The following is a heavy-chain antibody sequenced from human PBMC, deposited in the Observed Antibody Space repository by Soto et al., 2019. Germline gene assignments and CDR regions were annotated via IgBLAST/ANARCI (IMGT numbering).Heavy chain of an antibody. V-gene: IGHV4-59*01. CDR1: GGSITTYH. Sequence: PSETLSLPCFVCGGSITTYHWSWIRQLHEKGLEWIAYTPYTGHTDYNPSSQSRVTISIDTSKNLVSLKTTAMTAADTAVYYCARDMHAGFTHYFDPRGQGTLVTGSS. D-gene: IGHD1-26*01. J-gene: IGHJ5*02. CDR3: ARDMHAGFTHYFDP. CDR2: TPYTGHT.